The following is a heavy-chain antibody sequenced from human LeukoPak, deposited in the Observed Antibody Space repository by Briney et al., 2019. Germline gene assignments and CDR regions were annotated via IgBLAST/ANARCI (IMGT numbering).Heavy chain of an antibody. V-gene: IGHV6-1*01. Sequence: SQTLSLTCALSGDSVSSNSAAWNWIRQSPSRGLEWLGRTYYRSKWYNDYAVSVKSRIIINPDTSKNQFSLQLNSVTPEDTAVYACARTSWGSYRYGDIDYWGQGTLVTVSS. CDR3: ARTSWGSYRYGDIDY. CDR2: TYYRSKWYN. D-gene: IGHD3-16*02. J-gene: IGHJ4*02. CDR1: GDSVSSNSAA.